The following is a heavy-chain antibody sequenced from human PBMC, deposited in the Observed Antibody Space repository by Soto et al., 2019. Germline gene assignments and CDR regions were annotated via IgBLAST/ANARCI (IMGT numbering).Heavy chain of an antibody. CDR3: ARGGSSDWQVALDI. V-gene: IGHV4-34*01. J-gene: IGHJ3*02. CDR1: AGSFSHYY. Sequence: VQQQPWGAGLLKPSETLSLTCTVYAGSFSHYYWNWISQSPGKGLAWIGKIKHGGSSSYNPSLRSRVSISVDMSKNQFSLTLSSVTAADTAVYYCARGGSSDWQVALDIWGQGTMVPVSS. CDR2: IKHGGSS. D-gene: IGHD6-19*01.